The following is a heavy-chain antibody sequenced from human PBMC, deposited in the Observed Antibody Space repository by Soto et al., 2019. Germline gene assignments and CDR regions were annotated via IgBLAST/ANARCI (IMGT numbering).Heavy chain of an antibody. D-gene: IGHD3-3*01. CDR1: GGTFSSYA. CDR2: IIPIFGTA. J-gene: IGHJ6*02. V-gene: IGHV1-69*13. Sequence: SVKVSCKASGGTFSSYAISWVRQAPGQGLEWMGGIIPIFGTANYAQKFQGRVTITADESTSTAYMELSSLRSEDTAVYYCARARRDYDFWSGYYTYYYYGMDVWGQGTTVTVSS. CDR3: ARARRDYDFWSGYYTYYYYGMDV.